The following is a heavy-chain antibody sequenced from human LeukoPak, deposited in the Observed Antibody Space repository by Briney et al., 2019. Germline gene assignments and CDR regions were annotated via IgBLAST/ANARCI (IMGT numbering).Heavy chain of an antibody. CDR2: IYYSGST. Sequence: SETLSLTCAVSGGSISSGGYSWSWIRQPPGKGLEWIGYIYYSGSTYYNPSLKSRVTISVDTSKNQFSLKLSSVTAADTAVYYCATYSSGWYPYYFDYWGQGTLVTVSS. J-gene: IGHJ4*02. CDR3: ATYSSGWYPYYFDY. V-gene: IGHV4-30-4*07. CDR1: GGSISSGGYS. D-gene: IGHD6-19*01.